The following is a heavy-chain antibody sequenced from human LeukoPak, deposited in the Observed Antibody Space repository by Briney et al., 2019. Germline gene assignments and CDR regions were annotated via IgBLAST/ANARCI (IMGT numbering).Heavy chain of an antibody. D-gene: IGHD2-15*01. Sequence: SETLSLTCAVHGGSFSGYYWNWIRQPPGKGLEWIGEINHSGSANYNPSLKSRVTISVDTSKNQFSLKLSSVTAADTAVYYCARGIVVVAQLGFYFYYMDVWGKGTTVTISS. J-gene: IGHJ6*03. CDR2: INHSGSA. V-gene: IGHV4-34*01. CDR1: GGSFSGYY. CDR3: ARGIVVVAQLGFYFYYMDV.